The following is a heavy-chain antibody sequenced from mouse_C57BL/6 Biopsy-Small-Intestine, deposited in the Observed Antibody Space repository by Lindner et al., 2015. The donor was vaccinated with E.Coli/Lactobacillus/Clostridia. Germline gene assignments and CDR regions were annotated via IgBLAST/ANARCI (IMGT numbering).Heavy chain of an antibody. CDR1: GYSFTDYN. Sequence: VQLQESGPELVKPGASVKISCKASGYSFTDYNMNWVRQSNDKSLEWIGVVTPNYGTTTYNQNFKGKATLTVDQSSNTAYMQLISLTSEDSAVYYCARHGSYFDYWGQGTTLTVSS. CDR3: ARHGSYFDY. CDR2: VTPNYGTT. D-gene: IGHD1-1*02. V-gene: IGHV1-39*01. J-gene: IGHJ2*01.